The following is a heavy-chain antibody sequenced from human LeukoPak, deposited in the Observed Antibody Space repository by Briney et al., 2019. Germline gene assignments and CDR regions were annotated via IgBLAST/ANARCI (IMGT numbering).Heavy chain of an antibody. CDR1: GFTFDDYA. CDR2: ISWNSGSI. V-gene: IGHV3-9*01. Sequence: PGGSLRLYCAASGFTFDDYAMHWVRQAPGKGLEWVSGISWNSGSIGYADSVKGRFTISRDNAKNSLYLQMNSLRAEDTALYYCAKDPTAMVKGPITGYWGQGTLVTVSS. D-gene: IGHD5-18*01. J-gene: IGHJ4*02. CDR3: AKDPTAMVKGPITGY.